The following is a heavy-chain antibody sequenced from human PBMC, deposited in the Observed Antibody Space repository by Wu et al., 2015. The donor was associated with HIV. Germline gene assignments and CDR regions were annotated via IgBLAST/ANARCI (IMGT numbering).Heavy chain of an antibody. CDR2: FNPNSGDT. CDR1: GYTFTGYY. CDR3: VRDAPYGKRNY. D-gene: IGHD4-17*01. J-gene: IGHJ4*02. V-gene: IGHV1-2*02. Sequence: QVQLVQSGAEVKKPGASMKVSCKTSGYTFTGYYLHWVRQAPGQGLEWMGWFNPNSGDTNYALKFQGRVTMTRDTSISTAYMELSRLRSDDTAVYYCVRDAPYGKRNYWGPGTLVTVSS.